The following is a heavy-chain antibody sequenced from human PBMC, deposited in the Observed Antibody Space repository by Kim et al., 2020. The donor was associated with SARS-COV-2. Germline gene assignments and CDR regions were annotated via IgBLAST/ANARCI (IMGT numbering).Heavy chain of an antibody. CDR2: IIPIFGTA. V-gene: IGHV1-69*06. CDR3: ARAPRDGYNLNYFDY. D-gene: IGHD5-12*01. J-gene: IGHJ4*02. CDR1: GGTFSSYA. Sequence: SVKVSCKASGGTFSSYAISWVRQAPGQGLEWMGGIIPIFGTANYAQKFQGRVTITADKSTSTAYMELSSLRSEDTAVYYCARAPRDGYNLNYFDYWGQGTLVTVSS.